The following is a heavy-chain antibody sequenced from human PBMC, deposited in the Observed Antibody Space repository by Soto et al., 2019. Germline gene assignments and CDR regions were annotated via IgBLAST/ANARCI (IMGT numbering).Heavy chain of an antibody. V-gene: IGHV1-18*01. D-gene: IGHD1-1*01. J-gene: IGHJ4*02. CDR2: VSGYNGNT. CDR3: SRGRAVERSDF. CDR1: GYTFTTYG. Sequence: ASVKVSFKAFGYTFTTYGIAWVRQAPGQGLERMGWVSGYNGNTDYAQKFQGRVTMTTDTSTTTGFMELRSLRSDDTAVYYCSRGRAVERSDFCGQGTLVTVS.